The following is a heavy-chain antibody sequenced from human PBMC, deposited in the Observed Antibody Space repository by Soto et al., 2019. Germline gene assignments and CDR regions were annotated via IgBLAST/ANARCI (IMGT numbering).Heavy chain of an antibody. CDR3: ARDRQSTPWYAADY. CDR1: GFTFSSYS. D-gene: IGHD6-13*01. CDR2: ISGSGGYI. Sequence: GGSLRLSCEGSGFTFSSYSTNWVRQAPGKGLEWVSSISGSGGYIYYADSVKGRFTISRDNAKNSLYLQMTSLRDEDTALYYCARDRQSTPWYAADYWGQGSLVTVSS. V-gene: IGHV3-21*01. J-gene: IGHJ4*02.